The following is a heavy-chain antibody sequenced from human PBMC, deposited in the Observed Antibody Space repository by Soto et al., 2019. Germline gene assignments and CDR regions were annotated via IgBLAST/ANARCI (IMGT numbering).Heavy chain of an antibody. CDR2: IIPIFNST. V-gene: IGHV1-69*06. CDR1: GSRFSNYV. D-gene: IGHD2-2*02. Sequence: QVQLVQSGAEVKTPGSSLKVSCKVSGSRFSNYVISWVRQAPGQGLEWLGRIIPIFNSTKYAQSFQGRVTITADKSTSTASLELSSMRSDDTAVYYCAREGRGKKAGYNGLVSLGYWGQGTLVTVSS. CDR3: AREGRGKKAGYNGLVSLGY. J-gene: IGHJ4*02.